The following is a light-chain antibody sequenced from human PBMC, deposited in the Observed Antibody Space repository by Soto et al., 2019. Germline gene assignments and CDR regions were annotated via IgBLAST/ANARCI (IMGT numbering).Light chain of an antibody. CDR2: EVS. Sequence: QSALTQPASVTESPGQSITISCTGTSSDVGRYDYVSWYQQHPGKAPKLIIFEVSLLPSGISNRFSGSKSGNTASLTISGIQPEDVAHYYCSSYSSSGTYVLFGGGTKLTVL. CDR1: SSDVGRYDY. V-gene: IGLV2-14*01. J-gene: IGLJ3*02. CDR3: SSYSSSGTYVL.